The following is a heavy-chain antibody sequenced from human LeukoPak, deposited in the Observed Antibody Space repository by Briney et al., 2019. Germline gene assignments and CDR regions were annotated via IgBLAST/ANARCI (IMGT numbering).Heavy chain of an antibody. D-gene: IGHD6-25*01. CDR2: IYHSGST. V-gene: IGHV4-38-2*02. J-gene: IGHJ3*02. Sequence: PSETLSLTCTVSGYSISSGYYWGWIRQPPGKGLEWIGSIYHSGSTYYNPSLKSRVTISVDTSKNQFSLKLSSVTAADTAVYYCARGGRAARNAFDIWGQGTMVTVSS. CDR3: ARGGRAARNAFDI. CDR1: GYSISSGYY.